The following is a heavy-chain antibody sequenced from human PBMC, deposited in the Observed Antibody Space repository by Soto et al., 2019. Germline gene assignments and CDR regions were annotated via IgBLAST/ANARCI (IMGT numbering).Heavy chain of an antibody. V-gene: IGHV3-33*01. CDR1: GFTFSSYG. CDR2: IWYDGSNK. J-gene: IGHJ6*02. D-gene: IGHD2-2*01. Sequence: GGSLRLSCAASGFTFSSYGMHWVRQAPGKGLEWVAVIWYDGSNKYYADSVKGRFTISRDNSKNTLYLQMNSLRAEDTAVYYCARVTVPAVLGYYYGMDVWGQGTTVTVSS. CDR3: ARVTVPAVLGYYYGMDV.